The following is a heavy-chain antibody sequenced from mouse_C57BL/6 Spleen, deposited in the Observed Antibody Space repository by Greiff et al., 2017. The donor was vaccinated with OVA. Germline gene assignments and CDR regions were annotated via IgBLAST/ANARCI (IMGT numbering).Heavy chain of an antibody. Sequence: EVKMVESGGDLVKPGGSLKLSCAASGFTFSSYGMSWVHQTPDKRLEWVATISSGGSYTYYPDSVKGRFTISRDNAKNTLYLQMSSLKSEDTAMYYCARHLDYYGSSYVGYFDYWGQGTTLTVSS. J-gene: IGHJ2*01. V-gene: IGHV5-6*01. D-gene: IGHD1-1*01. CDR2: ISSGGSYT. CDR1: GFTFSSYG. CDR3: ARHLDYYGSSYVGYFDY.